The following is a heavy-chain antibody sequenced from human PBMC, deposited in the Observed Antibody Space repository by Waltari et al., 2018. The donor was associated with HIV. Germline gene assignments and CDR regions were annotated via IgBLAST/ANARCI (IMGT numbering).Heavy chain of an antibody. CDR3: ARAPGYSGHVADY. CDR1: GGSFSGYY. V-gene: IGHV4-34*01. J-gene: IGHJ4*02. Sequence: QVQLQQWGAGLLKPSETLSLTCAVYGGSFSGYYWSWIRQPPGKGLEWIGEINPSGSTNYNPSLKSRVTISVDTSKNQFSLKLSSVTAADTAVYYCARAPGYSGHVADYWGQGTLVTVSS. CDR2: INPSGST. D-gene: IGHD5-12*01.